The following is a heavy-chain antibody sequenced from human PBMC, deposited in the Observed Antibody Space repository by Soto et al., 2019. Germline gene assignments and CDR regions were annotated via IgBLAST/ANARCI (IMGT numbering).Heavy chain of an antibody. V-gene: IGHV3-49*03. J-gene: IGHJ6*02. CDR3: IRDPHYGDYDHYYYYGMDV. D-gene: IGHD4-17*01. CDR1: GFTFGDYA. Sequence: PGGSLRPSCTASGFTFGDYAMSWFRPAPGKGLEWVGFIRSKAYGGTTEYAASVKGRFTISRDDSKSIAYLQMNSLKTEDTAVYYCIRDPHYGDYDHYYYYGMDVWGQGTTVTVSS. CDR2: IRSKAYGGTT.